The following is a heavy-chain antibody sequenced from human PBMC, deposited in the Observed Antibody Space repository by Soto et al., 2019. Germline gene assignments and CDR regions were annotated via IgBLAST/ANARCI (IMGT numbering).Heavy chain of an antibody. CDR1: GFTFSSYS. V-gene: IGHV3-21*01. D-gene: IGHD2-15*01. J-gene: IGHJ6*02. CDR3: ARGGYCSGGSCPHGMDV. CDR2: ISSSSSYI. Sequence: GGSLRLSCAASGFTFSSYSMNWVRQAPGKGLEWVSSISSSSSYIYYADSVKGRFTISRDNAKNSLYLQMNSLRAEDTAVYYCARGGYCSGGSCPHGMDVWGQGTTVTVSS.